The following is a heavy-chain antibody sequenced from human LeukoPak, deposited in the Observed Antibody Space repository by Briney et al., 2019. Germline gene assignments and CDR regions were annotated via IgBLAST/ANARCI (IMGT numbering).Heavy chain of an antibody. CDR1: GGSISNNY. Sequence: SETLSLTCSVSGGSISNNYWSWIRQSPEKGLEWIGYIHSSGSTDYNPSFKGRVVVSVDTSKNQFSLKLYSVTAADTAVYYCARHGLKLVGASTIYFDNWGQGTLVTVSS. J-gene: IGHJ4*02. CDR2: IHSSGST. D-gene: IGHD1-26*01. CDR3: ARHGLKLVGASTIYFDN. V-gene: IGHV4-59*08.